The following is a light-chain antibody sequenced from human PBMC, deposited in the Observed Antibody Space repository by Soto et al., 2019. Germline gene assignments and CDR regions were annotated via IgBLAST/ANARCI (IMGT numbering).Light chain of an antibody. V-gene: IGKV2-28*01. J-gene: IGKJ2*01. CDR3: LQALQPPLT. CDR1: QSLLHSNGYNY. CDR2: LGS. Sequence: DIVLTQSPLSLPVTPGEPASISCRSSQSLLHSNGYNYLDWFLQKPGQSPQLLIDLGSNRPSGVPDRFSGSGSGTDFTLKISRVEADEVGIYYCLQALQPPLTFGQGTRLEIK.